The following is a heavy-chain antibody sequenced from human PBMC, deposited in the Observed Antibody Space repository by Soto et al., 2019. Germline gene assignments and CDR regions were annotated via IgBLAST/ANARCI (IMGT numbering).Heavy chain of an antibody. CDR3: ATLGITIFGVVTAAYYYGMDV. CDR2: IIPIFGTA. CDR1: GGTFSSYA. V-gene: IGHV1-69*13. J-gene: IGHJ6*02. D-gene: IGHD3-3*01. Sequence: SVKVSCKASGGTFSSYAISWVRQAPGQGLEWMGGIIPIFGTANYAQKFQGRVTITADESTSTAYMELSSLRSEDTAVYYCATLGITIFGVVTAAYYYGMDVWGQGTTVTVSS.